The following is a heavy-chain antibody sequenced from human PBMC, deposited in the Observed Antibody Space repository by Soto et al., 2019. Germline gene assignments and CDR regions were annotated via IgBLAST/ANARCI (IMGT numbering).Heavy chain of an antibody. V-gene: IGHV4-30-2*01. CDR3: AREMSYYFDS. CDR1: GDSVSRDGYS. J-gene: IGHJ4*01. CDR2: IYHSGAT. Sequence: QVQLQESDSGLVKPSQTLVLTCTVSGDSVSRDGYSWSWLRQPPGKGLEWIGYIYHSGATYYNPSLKSRVTTPLDKSKNQFSLRLASVTAADTAVYYCAREMSYYFDSWGHGTLVTVSS.